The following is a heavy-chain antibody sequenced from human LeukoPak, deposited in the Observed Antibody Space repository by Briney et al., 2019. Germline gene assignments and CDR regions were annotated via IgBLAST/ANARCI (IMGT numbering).Heavy chain of an antibody. CDR2: ISSSGSTI. Sequence: GGSLRLSCAASGFTFSSYEMNWVRQGPGKGREWVSYISSSGSTIYYADSVKGRFTISRDNAKNSLYLQMNSLRAEDTAVYYCAELGITMIGGVWGKGTTVTISS. D-gene: IGHD3-10*02. J-gene: IGHJ6*04. CDR3: AELGITMIGGV. CDR1: GFTFSSYE. V-gene: IGHV3-48*03.